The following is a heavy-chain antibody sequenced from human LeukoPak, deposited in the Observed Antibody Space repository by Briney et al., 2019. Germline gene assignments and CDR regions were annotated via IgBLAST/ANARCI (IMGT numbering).Heavy chain of an antibody. CDR2: IRGSGSYT. CDR1: GFTFSSYA. J-gene: IGHJ3*02. CDR3: ARQKRDGYNVDAVDM. D-gene: IGHD5-24*01. V-gene: IGHV3-21*04. Sequence: KPGGSLRLSCAASGFTFSSYAMSWVRQAPGKGLEWVSAIRGSGSYTNHADSVKGRFTISRDNAKNSLYLQMNSLRAEDTAVYYCARQKRDGYNVDAVDMWGQGTMVTVSS.